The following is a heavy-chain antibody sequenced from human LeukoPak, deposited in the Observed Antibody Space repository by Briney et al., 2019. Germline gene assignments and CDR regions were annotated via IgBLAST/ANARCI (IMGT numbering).Heavy chain of an antibody. CDR3: ASGGNGDYYFDY. CDR2: IYYREST. V-gene: IGHV4-59*08. Sequence: SETLSLTCTVSGGAISTFYWSWIRQPPGKGLGWIGYIYYRESTDYNPSLKSRVTISVDTSKNQFFLKLSSVTAADTAVYYCASGGNGDYYFDYWGQGTLVTVSS. CDR1: GGAISTFY. D-gene: IGHD4-17*01. J-gene: IGHJ4*02.